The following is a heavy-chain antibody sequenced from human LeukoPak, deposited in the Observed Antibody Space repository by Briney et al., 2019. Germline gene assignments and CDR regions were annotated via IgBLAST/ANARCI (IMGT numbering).Heavy chain of an antibody. CDR1: GYTFTTYG. D-gene: IGHD4-17*01. V-gene: IGHV1-18*01. CDR2: ISAYNGNT. CDR3: ARSDHVYGDYGNPDY. Sequence: ASVKVSCKASGYTFTTYGISWVRQAPGQGLEWMGWISAYNGNTNYAQKLQGRVTMTTDTSTSTAYMELRSLRSDDTAVYYCARSDHVYGDYGNPDYWGQGTLVTVSS. J-gene: IGHJ4*02.